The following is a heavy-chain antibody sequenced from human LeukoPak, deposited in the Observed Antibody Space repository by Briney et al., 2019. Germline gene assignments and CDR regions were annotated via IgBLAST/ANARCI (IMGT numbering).Heavy chain of an antibody. D-gene: IGHD2-15*01. J-gene: IGHJ5*02. CDR3: ARDLRYCSGGSCYDTNWFDP. V-gene: IGHV1-2*06. CDR1: GYTFTVYY. Sequence: GASVKVSCKASGYTFTVYYMHWVRQAPGQGLEWMGRINPNSGGTNYAQKFQGRVTMTRDTSISTAYMELSRLRSDDTAVYYCARDLRYCSGGSCYDTNWFDPWGQGTLVTVSS. CDR2: INPNSGGT.